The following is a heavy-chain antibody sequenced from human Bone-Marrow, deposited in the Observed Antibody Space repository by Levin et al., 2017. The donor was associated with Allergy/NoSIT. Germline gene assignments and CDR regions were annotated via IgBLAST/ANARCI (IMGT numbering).Heavy chain of an antibody. CDR1: GYTFTGYY. D-gene: IGHD5-18*01. CDR3: ARVFISAAMVKVWYYYGMDV. Sequence: GASVKVSCKASGYTFTGYYMHWVRQAPGQGLEWMGWINPNSGGTNYAQKFQGRVTKTRDTSISTAYMELSRLRSDDTAVYYCARVFISAAMVKVWYYYGMDVWGQGTTVTVSS. V-gene: IGHV1-2*02. CDR2: INPNSGGT. J-gene: IGHJ6*01.